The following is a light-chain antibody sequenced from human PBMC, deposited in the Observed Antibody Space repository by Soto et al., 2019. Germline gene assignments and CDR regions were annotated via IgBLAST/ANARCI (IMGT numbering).Light chain of an antibody. J-gene: IGKJ5*01. Sequence: IVMTQSPGTLSLSPGERATLSCRASQSVSSSYLAWYQQKPGQAPRLLVYDASNRATGIPTRFSGSGSGTDFTLTISSLEPEDFAVYYCQQRSSWPPTFGQGTRLEIK. CDR2: DAS. CDR1: QSVSSSY. V-gene: IGKV3D-20*02. CDR3: QQRSSWPPT.